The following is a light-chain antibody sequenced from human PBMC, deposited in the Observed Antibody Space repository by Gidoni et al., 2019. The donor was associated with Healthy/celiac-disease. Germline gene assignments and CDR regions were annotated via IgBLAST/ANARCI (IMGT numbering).Light chain of an antibody. V-gene: IGKV3-15*01. CDR1: QSVSSN. CDR2: GAS. Sequence: IVITQSPATLSVSPGERATLSCRASQSVSSNLAWYQQKPGQAPRLLIYGASTRDTGIPARFSGSGSGTEFTLTISSMQSEDFAVYDCQQYNNWPPFTFGPGTKVDIK. J-gene: IGKJ3*01. CDR3: QQYNNWPPFT.